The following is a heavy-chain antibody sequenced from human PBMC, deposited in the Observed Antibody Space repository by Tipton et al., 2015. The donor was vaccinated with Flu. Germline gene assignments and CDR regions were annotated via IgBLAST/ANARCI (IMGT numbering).Heavy chain of an antibody. Sequence: CAASGFTFSNYAMNWVRQAPGKGLEWVSAISGSGGRTYYADTVKGRFTISRDNSQNMLYLQMYSLRAEDTASYYCAKGFSFTRFSEWSPVDSWGQGTLVTVSS. D-gene: IGHD3-3*01. CDR1: GFTFSNYA. V-gene: IGHV3-23*01. CDR2: ISGSGGRT. CDR3: AKGFSFTRFSEWSPVDS. J-gene: IGHJ4*02.